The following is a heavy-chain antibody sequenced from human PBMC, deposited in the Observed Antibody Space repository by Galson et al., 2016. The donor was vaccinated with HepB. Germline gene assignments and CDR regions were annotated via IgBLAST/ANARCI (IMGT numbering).Heavy chain of an antibody. D-gene: IGHD2-15*01. CDR3: ARDSGPGWSYLDY. J-gene: IGHJ4*02. CDR1: GFAFSRFA. V-gene: IGHV3-30-3*01. CDR2: ISYDGSNT. Sequence: SLRLSCAASGFAFSRFAMHWVRQAPGKGLEWVALISYDGSNTYYPDSVKGRFTISRDNSKNTLFLQMDRLRADDTAVYFCARDSGPGWSYLDYWGQGSLVTVSS.